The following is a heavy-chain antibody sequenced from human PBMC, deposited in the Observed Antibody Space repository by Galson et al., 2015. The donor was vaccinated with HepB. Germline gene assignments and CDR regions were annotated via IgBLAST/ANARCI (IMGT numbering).Heavy chain of an antibody. J-gene: IGHJ4*02. CDR2: IYTSGST. Sequence: TLSLTCTVSGGSISSGSYYWSWIRQPAGKGLEWIGRIYTSGSTNYNPSLKSRVTMSVDTSKNQFSLKLSSVTAADTAVYYCARGPDSLDYGGNQYYFDYWGQGTLVTVSS. CDR1: GGSISSGSYY. D-gene: IGHD4-23*01. CDR3: ARGPDSLDYGGNQYYFDY. V-gene: IGHV4-61*02.